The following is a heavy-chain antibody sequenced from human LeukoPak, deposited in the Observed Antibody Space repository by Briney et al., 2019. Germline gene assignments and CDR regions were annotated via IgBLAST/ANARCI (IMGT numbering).Heavy chain of an antibody. CDR1: GGSISTSNYY. J-gene: IGHJ6*03. Sequence: SETLSLTCTVSGGSISTSNYYWSWIRQPPGKGLEWIGEINHSGSTNHNPSLKSRVTISVDTSKNQFSLKLSSVTAADTAVYYCARGKEHYVWGSYRYYMDVWGKGTTVTVSS. V-gene: IGHV4-39*07. CDR2: INHSGST. CDR3: ARGKEHYVWGSYRYYMDV. D-gene: IGHD3-16*02.